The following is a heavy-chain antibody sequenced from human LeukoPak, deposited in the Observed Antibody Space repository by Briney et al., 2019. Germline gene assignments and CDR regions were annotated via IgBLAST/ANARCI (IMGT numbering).Heavy chain of an antibody. J-gene: IGHJ2*01. CDR3: ARDPTIAAAEFYWYFDL. V-gene: IGHV4-61*02. D-gene: IGHD6-13*01. Sequence: PSETLSLTCTVSGSSISSGSYYWSWIRQPAGKGLEWIGRIYTSGSTNYNPSLKSRVTISVDTSKNQFSLKLSSVTAADTAVYYCARDPTIAAAEFYWYFDLWGRGTLVTVSS. CDR2: IYTSGST. CDR1: GSSISSGSYY.